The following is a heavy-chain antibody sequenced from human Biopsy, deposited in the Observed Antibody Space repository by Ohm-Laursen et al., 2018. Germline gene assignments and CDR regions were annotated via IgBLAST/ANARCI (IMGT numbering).Heavy chain of an antibody. CDR3: ARVPLPGIGAAYQGRFLYGMDV. CDR1: GGSFNGYF. V-gene: IGHV4-34*01. CDR2: ITQSGST. Sequence: TLSLTCAVYGGSFNGYFWSWIRQPPGKGLEWIGDITQSGSTNYSPSLKSRVTISVDTAKKQFSLRLRSVTAADTAVYYCARVPLPGIGAAYQGRFLYGMDVWGQGTTVSVSS. J-gene: IGHJ6*02. D-gene: IGHD6-13*01.